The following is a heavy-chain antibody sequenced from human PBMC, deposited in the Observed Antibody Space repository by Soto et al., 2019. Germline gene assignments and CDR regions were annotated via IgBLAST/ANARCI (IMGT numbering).Heavy chain of an antibody. CDR1: GGSISSGGYS. J-gene: IGHJ6*01. CDR2: IYHSGST. V-gene: IGHV4-30-2*01. Sequence: SLTCAVSGGSISSGGYSWSWIRQPPGKGLEWIGYIYHSGSTYYNPSLKSRVTISVDRSKNQFSLKLSSVTAADAAVYWCRGYYYYYGMDVWGQGTTVTV. CDR3: RGYYYYYGMDV.